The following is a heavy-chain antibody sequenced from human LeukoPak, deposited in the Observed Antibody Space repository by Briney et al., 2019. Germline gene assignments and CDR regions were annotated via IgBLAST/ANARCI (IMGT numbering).Heavy chain of an antibody. J-gene: IGHJ4*02. CDR3: ARGYSGSYIDY. V-gene: IGHV4-34*01. CDR2: INHSGST. D-gene: IGHD1-26*01. Sequence: SETLSLTCAVYGGSFSGYHWSWIRQPPGKGLEWIGEINHSGSTNYNPSLKSRVTISVDTSKNQFSLKLSSVTAADTAVYYCARGYSGSYIDYWGQGTLVTVSS. CDR1: GGSFSGYH.